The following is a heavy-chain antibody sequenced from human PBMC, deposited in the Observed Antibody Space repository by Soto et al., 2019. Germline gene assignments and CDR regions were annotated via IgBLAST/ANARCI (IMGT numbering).Heavy chain of an antibody. CDR2: IIPISGTA. V-gene: IGHV1-69*13. D-gene: IGHD2-2*01. Sequence: ASVKVSCKASGGTFSSYAMSWVRQAHGKGLEWMGGIIPISGTANYAQKFQGRVTITADESTSTAYMELSSLRSEDTAVYYCARSQGSSTSLEIYYYYYYGMDVWGQGTTVTVS. CDR1: GGTFSSYA. J-gene: IGHJ6*02. CDR3: ARSQGSSTSLEIYYYYYYGMDV.